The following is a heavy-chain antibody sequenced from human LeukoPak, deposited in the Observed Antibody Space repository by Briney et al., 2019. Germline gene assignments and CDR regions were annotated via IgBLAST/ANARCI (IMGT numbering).Heavy chain of an antibody. CDR3: ARLAAGIHQDAFDI. D-gene: IGHD6-13*01. V-gene: IGHV4-59*01. J-gene: IGHJ3*02. CDR2: IYYSGST. Sequence: SETLSLTCTVSGGSISSYYWSWIRQPPGKGLEWIGYIYYSGSTNYNPSLKSRVTISVDTSKNQFSLKLSSVTAADTAVYYCARLAAGIHQDAFDIWGQGIMVTVSS. CDR1: GGSISSYY.